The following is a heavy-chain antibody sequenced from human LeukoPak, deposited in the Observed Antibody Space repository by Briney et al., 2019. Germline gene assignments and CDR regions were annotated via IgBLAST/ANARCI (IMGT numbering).Heavy chain of an antibody. CDR1: GFTFSDCD. CDR3: GRAFPPLRTAAAGDY. V-gene: IGHV3-21*01. D-gene: IGHD6-13*01. Sequence: GGSLSLTCTASGFTFSDCDMNWFRQAPGKGLEWVSSISYRTSHIYYADSVKGRFTISRDNAKNSLSLQMDSLRAEDTAVYFCGRAFPPLRTAAAGDYWGQGTLLTVSS. CDR2: ISYRTSHI. J-gene: IGHJ4*02.